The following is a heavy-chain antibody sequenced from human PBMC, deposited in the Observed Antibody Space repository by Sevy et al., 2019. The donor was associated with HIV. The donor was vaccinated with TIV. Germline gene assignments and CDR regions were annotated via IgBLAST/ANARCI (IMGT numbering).Heavy chain of an antibody. CDR3: ARIGGSHRYFDN. CDR1: GYSISSGFY. CDR2: MYHTGGA. J-gene: IGHJ4*02. Sequence: SETLSLKCSVSGYSISSGFYWGWIRQSPGEGLEWIGSMYHTGGAFYTPSLKRRVTISLDTSKNQFSLKLTFMTAADTAIYYCARIGGSHRYFDNWGQGTLVTVSS. V-gene: IGHV4-38-2*01. D-gene: IGHD3-16*01.